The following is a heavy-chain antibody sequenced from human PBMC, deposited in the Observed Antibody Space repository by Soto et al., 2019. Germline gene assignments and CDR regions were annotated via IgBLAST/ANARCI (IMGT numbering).Heavy chain of an antibody. V-gene: IGHV5-10-1*01. Sequence: PGESLKISCQGSGYSFTTYWISWVRQMPGKGLEWMGRIDPSDSYTNFSPSFEGHVSISVDKSISTVYLQWSSLKASDTAMYYCVTYCSGGSCYLDYYYYGMDVWGQGTMVTSP. CDR3: VTYCSGGSCYLDYYYYGMDV. J-gene: IGHJ6*02. CDR1: GYSFTTYW. CDR2: IDPSDSYT. D-gene: IGHD2-15*01.